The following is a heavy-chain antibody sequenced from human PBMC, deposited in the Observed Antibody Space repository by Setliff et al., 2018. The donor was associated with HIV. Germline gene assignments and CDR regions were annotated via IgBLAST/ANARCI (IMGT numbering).Heavy chain of an antibody. V-gene: IGHV1-3*01. CDR1: GYTFTIYA. CDR2: INAGNGNT. Sequence: AASVKVSCKASGYTFTIYAMHWVRQAPGQRLEWMGWINAGNGNTKYSQKFQGRVTITRDTSASTAYMELSSLRSEDTAVYYCARGISGYWNFDYWGQGTLVTVSS. J-gene: IGHJ4*02. D-gene: IGHD2-8*02. CDR3: ARGISGYWNFDY.